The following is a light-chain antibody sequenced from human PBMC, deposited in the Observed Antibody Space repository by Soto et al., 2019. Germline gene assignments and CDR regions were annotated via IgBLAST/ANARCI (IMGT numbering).Light chain of an antibody. CDR3: QQYGRTPPP. V-gene: IGKV3-20*01. Sequence: EVVLTQSPGTLSLSPGERATLSCRASQSVNNRYLAWYQQRPGQAPRLLMYGASNRATGIPDRFSGGGSGTDFTLTISRLEPEDFVVYYCQQYGRTPPPFGQGTRLEIK. CDR1: QSVNNRY. J-gene: IGKJ5*01. CDR2: GAS.